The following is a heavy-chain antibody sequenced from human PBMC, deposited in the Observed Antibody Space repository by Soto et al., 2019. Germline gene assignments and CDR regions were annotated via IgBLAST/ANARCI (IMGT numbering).Heavy chain of an antibody. V-gene: IGHV1-24*01. CDR3: ATLKVRGVTYFDY. Sequence: SGNVSCKVSEYTFTDLSIHWVLQAPGKGLEWMGGFDPEDGETIYAQKFQGRVTMTEDTSTDTAYMELSSLRSEDTAVYYCATLKVRGVTYFDYWGQGTLVTVSA. CDR1: EYTFTDLS. J-gene: IGHJ4*02. D-gene: IGHD3-10*01. CDR2: FDPEDGET.